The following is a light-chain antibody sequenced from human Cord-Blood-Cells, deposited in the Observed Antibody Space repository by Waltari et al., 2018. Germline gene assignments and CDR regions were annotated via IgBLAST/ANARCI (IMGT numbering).Light chain of an antibody. J-gene: IGLJ1*01. Sequence: QSALTQPASVSGSPGQSITISCTGTSSDVGGYNYVSWYQQHPGKAPKLMIYDVSNRPSGVATRFSGSKSGDTASLTISGLQAEDDADYYCSSYTSSSTLVVFGTGTKVTVL. CDR2: DVS. V-gene: IGLV2-14*01. CDR1: SSDVGGYNY. CDR3: SSYTSSSTLVV.